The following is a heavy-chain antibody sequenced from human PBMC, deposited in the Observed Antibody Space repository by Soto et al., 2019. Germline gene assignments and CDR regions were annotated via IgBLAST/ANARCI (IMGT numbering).Heavy chain of an antibody. D-gene: IGHD6-6*01. V-gene: IGHV3-33*08. Sequence: PGGSLRLSCAASGFTFSSYAMSWVRQAPGKGLEWVAVIWYDGSNKYYADSVKGRFTISRDNSKNTLYLQMNSLRAEDTAVYYCARDQEYSSSSVAFDIWGQGTMVTVSS. CDR3: ARDQEYSSSSVAFDI. J-gene: IGHJ3*02. CDR1: GFTFSSYA. CDR2: IWYDGSNK.